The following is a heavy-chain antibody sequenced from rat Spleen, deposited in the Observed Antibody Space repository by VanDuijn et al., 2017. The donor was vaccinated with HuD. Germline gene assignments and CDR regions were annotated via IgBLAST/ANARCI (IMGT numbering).Heavy chain of an antibody. Sequence: QVQLKESGPGLMQPSQTLSLTCIVSGFSLTTYHVHWVRQPPGKGLEWMGVIWGDGSTAYNSALKSRLSISRDTSKSQVFLKMNSLQTEDTATYYCARVGYSSYVRYFDYWGHGVMVTVSS. V-gene: IGHV2-32*01. CDR3: ARVGYSSYVRYFDY. D-gene: IGHD1-2*01. CDR1: GFSLTTYH. CDR2: IWGDGST. J-gene: IGHJ2*01.